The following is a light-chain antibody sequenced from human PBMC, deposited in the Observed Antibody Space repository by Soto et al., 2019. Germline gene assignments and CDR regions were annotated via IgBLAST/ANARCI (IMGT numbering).Light chain of an antibody. CDR1: QSISNY. Sequence: DILMTQSPSSLSSSVGDRVTITCRASQSISNYLNWYQQKQGKAPNLLIYAASTLQSGVPSRLSGGGSGTDLTITISSMQHEDFETYYCQQSYNITRTFGHGTRLEIK. V-gene: IGKV1-39*01. CDR2: AAS. J-gene: IGKJ5*01. CDR3: QQSYNITRT.